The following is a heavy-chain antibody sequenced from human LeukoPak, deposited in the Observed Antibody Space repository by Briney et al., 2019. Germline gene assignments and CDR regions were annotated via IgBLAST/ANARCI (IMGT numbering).Heavy chain of an antibody. CDR3: ASSPVYSSSWYAIDN. V-gene: IGHV3-13*01. CDR2: IGTAGDT. J-gene: IGHJ4*02. D-gene: IGHD6-13*01. Sequence: GGSLRLSFAASGFTFSNYDMHWVRQAAGKGLEWVSGIGTAGDTYYPGSVKGRFTISRENAKNSLYLHMNSLSAGDTAVYYCASSPVYSSSWYAIDNWGQGTLVTVSS. CDR1: GFTFSNYD.